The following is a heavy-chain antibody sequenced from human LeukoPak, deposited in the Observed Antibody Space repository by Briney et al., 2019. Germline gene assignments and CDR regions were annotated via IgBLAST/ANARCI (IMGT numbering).Heavy chain of an antibody. CDR3: ARANSKSVVATGY. D-gene: IGHD2-21*01. J-gene: IGHJ4*02. V-gene: IGHV1-2*02. CDR2: INPNSGGT. Sequence: EASVTVSCKASGYTFTGYYMHWVRQAPGQGLEWMGWINPNSGGTNYAQKFQGRVTMIRDTSISTAYMELSRLRSDDTAVYYCARANSKSVVATGYWGQGTLVTVSS. CDR1: GYTFTGYY.